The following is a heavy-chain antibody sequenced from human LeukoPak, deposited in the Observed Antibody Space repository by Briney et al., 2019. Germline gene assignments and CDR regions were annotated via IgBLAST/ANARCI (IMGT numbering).Heavy chain of an antibody. CDR3: ARQTTGSYQWTFDF. V-gene: IGHV4-39*01. J-gene: IGHJ4*02. CDR2: IHSTGTS. D-gene: IGHD1-26*01. Sequence: SETLSLTCTVSGGSITSHIHFWGWIRQPPGKGPEWVATIHSTGTSFYNPSLKSRATIFVDASKNQFYLKLTSVTAADTAVYYCARQTTGSYQWTFDFWGQGALVTVSS. CDR1: GGSITSHIHF.